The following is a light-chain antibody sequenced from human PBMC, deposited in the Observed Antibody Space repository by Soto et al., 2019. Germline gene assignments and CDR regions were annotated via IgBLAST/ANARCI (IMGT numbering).Light chain of an antibody. CDR2: DVS. V-gene: IGLV2-14*03. J-gene: IGLJ1*01. CDR1: ISDVGGYNY. Sequence: QSVLTQPASVSGSPGQSITISYTGTISDVGGYNYVSWYQHHPGKAPKLMIYDVSNRPSGVSNRFSGSKSGNTASLTISGLQPEDEADYYCSSYTTSNTRQIVFGTGTKVTVL. CDR3: SSYTTSNTRQIV.